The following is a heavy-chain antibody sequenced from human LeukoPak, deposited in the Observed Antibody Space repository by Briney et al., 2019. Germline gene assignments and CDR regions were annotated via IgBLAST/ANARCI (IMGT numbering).Heavy chain of an antibody. CDR2: INPNSGGT. CDR1: GYTFSNYD. V-gene: IGHV1-2*04. J-gene: IGHJ3*02. CDR3: ARGVGKKGRYCSGGSCYPVPDAFDI. Sequence: ASVKVSCKTSGYTFSNYDLNWVRQATGQGLEWMGWINPNSGGTNYAQKFQGWVTMTRDTSISTAYMELSRLRSDDTAVYYCARGVGKKGRYCSGGSCYPVPDAFDIWGQGTMVTVSS. D-gene: IGHD2-15*01.